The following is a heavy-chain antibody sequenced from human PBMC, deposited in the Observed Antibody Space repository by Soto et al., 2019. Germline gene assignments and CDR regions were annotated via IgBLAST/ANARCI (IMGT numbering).Heavy chain of an antibody. J-gene: IGHJ6*02. CDR1: GYSFTSYW. CDR2: IDPSDSYT. D-gene: IGHD2-2*01. Sequence: PGESLKISCKGSGYSFTSYWISWVRQMPGKGLEWMGRIDPSDSYTNYSPSFQGHVTISADKSISTAYLQWSSLKASDTAMYYCAGRYCSSTSCYYYYGMDVWGQGXTVTVSS. CDR3: AGRYCSSTSCYYYYGMDV. V-gene: IGHV5-10-1*01.